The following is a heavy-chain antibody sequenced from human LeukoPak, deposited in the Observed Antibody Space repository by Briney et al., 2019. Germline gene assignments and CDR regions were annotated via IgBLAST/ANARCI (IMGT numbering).Heavy chain of an antibody. CDR1: GFTFSIYS. Sequence: QTGGSLRLSCAASGFTFSIYSMNWVRQAPGKGLEWVSSISSSSSYIYYADSVKGRFTIYRDNAKNSLYLQMNSLRAEDTAVYYCARDPRPHLLYGDFDYWGQGTLVTVSS. CDR2: ISSSSSYI. D-gene: IGHD4-17*01. CDR3: ARDPRPHLLYGDFDY. V-gene: IGHV3-21*01. J-gene: IGHJ4*02.